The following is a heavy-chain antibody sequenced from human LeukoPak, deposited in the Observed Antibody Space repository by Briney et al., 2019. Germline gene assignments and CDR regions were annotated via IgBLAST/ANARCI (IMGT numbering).Heavy chain of an antibody. CDR3: AGRGLSVTTGVDFDY. CDR1: GFTFSSYA. V-gene: IGHV3-30-3*01. D-gene: IGHD4-23*01. CDR2: ISYDGSNK. J-gene: IGHJ4*02. Sequence: GRSLRLSCAASGFTFSSYAMHWVRQAPGKGLEWVAVISYDGSNKYYADSVKGRFTISRDNSKNTLYLQMNSLRAEDTAVYYCAGRGLSVTTGVDFDYWGQGTLVTVSS.